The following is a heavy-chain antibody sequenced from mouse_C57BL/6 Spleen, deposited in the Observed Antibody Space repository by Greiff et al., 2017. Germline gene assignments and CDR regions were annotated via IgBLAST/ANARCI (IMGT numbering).Heavy chain of an antibody. V-gene: IGHV1-15*01. CDR3: TRRGGSTMAPLDY. J-gene: IGHJ2*01. D-gene: IGHD2-1*01. Sequence: QVQLKESGAELVRPGASVTLSCKASGYTFTDYEMHWVKQTPVHGLEWIGAIDPETGGTAYNQKFKGKAILTADKSSSTAYMELRSLTSEDSAVYYCTRRGGSTMAPLDYWGQGTTLTVSS. CDR1: GYTFTDYE. CDR2: IDPETGGT.